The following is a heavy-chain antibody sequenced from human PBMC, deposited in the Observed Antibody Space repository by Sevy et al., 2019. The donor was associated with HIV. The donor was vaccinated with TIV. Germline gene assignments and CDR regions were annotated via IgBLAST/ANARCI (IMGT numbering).Heavy chain of an antibody. V-gene: IGHV3-9*01. J-gene: IGHJ3*02. Sequence: GGSLRLSCAASGFTFDEYAIHWVRQAPGKGLEWVSGIIWNSGIIDYGDSVKGRFTISRDNTKNSLYLQMNSLRTEDTALYYCAKGAGQWLGDAFDTWGQGTMVIVSS. D-gene: IGHD6-19*01. CDR3: AKGAGQWLGDAFDT. CDR2: IIWNSGII. CDR1: GFTFDEYA.